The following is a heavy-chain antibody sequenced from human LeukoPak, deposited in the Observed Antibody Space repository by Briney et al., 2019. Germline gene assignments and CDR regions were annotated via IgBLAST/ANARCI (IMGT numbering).Heavy chain of an antibody. V-gene: IGHV1-24*01. D-gene: IGHD3-22*01. Sequence: ASVKVSCKVSGYTLTELSMHWVRQAPGKGREWMGGFDPEDGETIYAQKFQGRVTMTEDTSTDTAYMELSSLRSEDTAVYYCATDGVNYYDSSGYSPTYSYWGQGTLVTVSS. CDR3: ATDGVNYYDSSGYSPTYSY. J-gene: IGHJ4*02. CDR2: FDPEDGET. CDR1: GYTLTELS.